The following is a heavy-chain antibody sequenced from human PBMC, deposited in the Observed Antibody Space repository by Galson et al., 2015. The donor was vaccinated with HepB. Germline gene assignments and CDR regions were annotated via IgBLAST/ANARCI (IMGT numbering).Heavy chain of an antibody. J-gene: IGHJ6*02. D-gene: IGHD3-16*01. CDR1: GLTFSRYW. CDR2: LNQDGSEK. CDR3: ATERGSSHYYYGMDV. V-gene: IGHV3-7*03. Sequence: SLRLSCAVSGLTFSRYWLTWVRQAPGKGLEWVANLNQDGSEKNYVDSVKGRFTISRDNAKNSLYLQMNDLRAEDTAVYYCATERGSSHYYYGMDVWGQGTTVNVSS.